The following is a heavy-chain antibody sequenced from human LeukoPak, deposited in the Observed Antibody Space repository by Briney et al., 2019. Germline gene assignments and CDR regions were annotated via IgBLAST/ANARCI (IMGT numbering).Heavy chain of an antibody. Sequence: ASVKVSCKASGGTFSSYAFSWVRQAPGQRLEWMVRIIPIFGTANYAQKFQGRVTITTDESTSTAYMELSSLRSGDTAVYYCARGLIAVAGKFDYWGQGTLVTVSS. CDR1: GGTFSSYA. CDR3: ARGLIAVAGKFDY. V-gene: IGHV1-69*05. J-gene: IGHJ4*02. CDR2: IIPIFGTA. D-gene: IGHD6-19*01.